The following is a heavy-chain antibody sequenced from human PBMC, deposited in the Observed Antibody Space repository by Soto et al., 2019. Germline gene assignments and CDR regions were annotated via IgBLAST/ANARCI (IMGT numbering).Heavy chain of an antibody. J-gene: IGHJ6*02. D-gene: IGHD3-10*01. CDR2: ISAYNGNT. CDR3: ARDVDPNLKLLWFGEFYYYYYGMDV. Sequence: GASVKVSCKASGYTFTSYGISWVRQAPGQGLEWMGWISAYNGNTNYAQKLQGRVTMTTDTSTSTAYMELRSLRSDDTAVYYCARDVDPNLKLLWFGEFYYYYYGMDVWGQGTTVTVSS. CDR1: GYTFTSYG. V-gene: IGHV1-18*01.